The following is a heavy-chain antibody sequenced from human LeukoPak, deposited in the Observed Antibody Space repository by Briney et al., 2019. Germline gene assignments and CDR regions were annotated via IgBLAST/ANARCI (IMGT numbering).Heavy chain of an antibody. J-gene: IGHJ6*03. CDR3: VRSRIAGTRGHFYMDV. D-gene: IGHD1-7*01. CDR2: INQNSYTI. CDR1: GFTFGDYY. V-gene: IGHV3-11*04. Sequence: GGSLRLSCAASGFTFGDYYMTWIRQAPGKGLEWISNINQNSYTIYYADSVRGRFTISRDNARSSLFLDMNSLRVEDTAVYFCVRSRIAGTRGHFYMDVWGNGTTVTVSS.